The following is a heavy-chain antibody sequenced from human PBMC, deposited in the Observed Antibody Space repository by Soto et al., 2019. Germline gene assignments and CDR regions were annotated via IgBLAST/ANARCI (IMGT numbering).Heavy chain of an antibody. J-gene: IGHJ5*01. Sequence: EVQLVESGGGVVQPGGSLKLSCEASGFILNYNCMHWVRQAPGEGLVWVSRIDGDGSPADYADSVKGRFTISRDNAKNNLFMQSDSLRAADTDFYYCARCYTGYDDAYSSWGHGTLVTVSS. V-gene: IGHV3-74*01. CDR2: IDGDGSPA. CDR1: GFILNYNC. D-gene: IGHD2-2*03. CDR3: ARCYTGYDDAYSS.